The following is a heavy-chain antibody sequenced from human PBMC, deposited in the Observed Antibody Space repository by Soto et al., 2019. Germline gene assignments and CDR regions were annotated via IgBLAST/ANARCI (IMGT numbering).Heavy chain of an antibody. CDR2: ISVDSGYT. Sequence: QVQLVQSGAEVKKPGASVKVSCKASGYTFKNYGMIWVRQAPGQGLEWMGWISVDSGYTKYAQKLQGRVSMYTDTSTSTAYMDLRSLRPDDTAVYYCARARGDTYGPFYFDYCGQGTLVTVSS. D-gene: IGHD5-18*01. CDR1: GYTFKNYG. CDR3: ARARGDTYGPFYFDY. J-gene: IGHJ4*02. V-gene: IGHV1-18*01.